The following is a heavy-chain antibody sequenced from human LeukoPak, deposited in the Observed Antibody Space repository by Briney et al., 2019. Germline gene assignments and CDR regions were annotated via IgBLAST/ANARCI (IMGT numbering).Heavy chain of an antibody. CDR2: ISYDGSNT. J-gene: IGHJ4*02. D-gene: IGHD3-10*01. V-gene: IGHV3-30*04. CDR3: ARDSTYYYASGSSGPHYFAY. Sequence: GGSLRLSGAASGFTFSSYAMSWVRQAPGKGLEWVAVISYDGSNTYYADSVKGRFTISRDNSKNTLYLQLNDQGAEDTAVYYCARDSTYYYASGSSGPHYFAYWGQGTLVTVSS. CDR1: GFTFSSYA.